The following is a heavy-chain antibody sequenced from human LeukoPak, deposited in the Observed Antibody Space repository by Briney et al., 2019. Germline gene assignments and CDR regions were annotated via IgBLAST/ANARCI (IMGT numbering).Heavy chain of an antibody. CDR2: ISYSGST. J-gene: IGHJ3*02. CDR3: ARQGYDILTGYMDAFDI. Sequence: PSETLPLTRTVYGGSISSYYWSWIRQPPGKGLEWMGYISYSGSTNYNPSLKSRVTISIDKSKNQFSLKLRSVTAADTAIYYCARQGYDILTGYMDAFDIWG. CDR1: GGSISSYY. V-gene: IGHV4-59*08. D-gene: IGHD3-9*01.